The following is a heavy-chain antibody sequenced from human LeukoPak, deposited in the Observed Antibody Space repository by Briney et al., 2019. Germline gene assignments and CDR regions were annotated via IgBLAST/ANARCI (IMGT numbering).Heavy chain of an antibody. J-gene: IGHJ2*01. V-gene: IGHV4-39*01. CDR1: GVSITSSNYF. CDR3: ARQGVVPNKAGWYFDL. CDR2: FYHSGTI. D-gene: IGHD3-10*01. Sequence: SETLSLTCIVSGVSITSSNYFWGWIRQPPGKGLLWIGGFYHSGTIFYSPSLGSRVAISIDTSKNQFSLRLISVTAADTAVYYCARQGVVPNKAGWYFDLWGRGTLVTVSS.